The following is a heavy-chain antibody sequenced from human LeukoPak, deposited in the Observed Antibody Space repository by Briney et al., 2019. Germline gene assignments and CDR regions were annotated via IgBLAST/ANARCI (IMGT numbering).Heavy chain of an antibody. CDR1: GFTFSSYE. CDR2: IYSGGST. V-gene: IGHV3-66*01. Sequence: GGSLRLSCAASGFTFSSYEMNWVRQAPGKGLEWVSVIYSGGSTYYADSVKGRFTISRDNSKNTLYLQMNSLRAEDTAVYYCASDSGSYYDYWGQGTLVTVSS. CDR3: ASDSGSYYDY. J-gene: IGHJ4*02. D-gene: IGHD3-10*01.